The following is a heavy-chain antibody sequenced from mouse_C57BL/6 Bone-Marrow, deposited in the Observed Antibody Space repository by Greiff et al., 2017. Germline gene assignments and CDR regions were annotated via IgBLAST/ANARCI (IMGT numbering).Heavy chain of an antibody. D-gene: IGHD2-12*01. J-gene: IGHJ1*03. CDR3: APLYYSYDGFSYWYFDD. CDR2: IYPSDGCT. V-gene: IGHV1-78*01. CDR1: GYTFTDYS. Sequence: VQLQQPDAELVKPGASVKISCKASGYTFTDYSIHWMKQRPEQGLEWIGYIYPSDGCTNYNEKFKGKATLTVDKSSSTAYMQLNSLTSEDSAVYFCAPLYYSYDGFSYWYFDDWGTGTTVTVSS.